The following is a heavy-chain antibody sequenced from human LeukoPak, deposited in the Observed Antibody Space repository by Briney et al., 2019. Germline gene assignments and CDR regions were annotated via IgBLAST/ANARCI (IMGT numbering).Heavy chain of an antibody. Sequence: PSETLSLTCAVYGGSFSGYYWRWIRQPTGKGLEWIGEINHSGSTNYNPSLKSRVTISVDTSKNQFSLKLSSVTAADTAVYYCAQRPGIAAAGTGWFDPWGQGTLVTVSS. CDR2: INHSGST. CDR1: GGSFSGYY. D-gene: IGHD6-13*01. J-gene: IGHJ5*02. CDR3: AQRPGIAAAGTGWFDP. V-gene: IGHV4-34*01.